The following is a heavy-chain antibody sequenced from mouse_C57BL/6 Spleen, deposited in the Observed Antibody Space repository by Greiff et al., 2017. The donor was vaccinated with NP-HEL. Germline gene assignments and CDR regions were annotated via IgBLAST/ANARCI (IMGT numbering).Heavy chain of an antibody. J-gene: IGHJ4*01. CDR1: GYTFTDYN. Sequence: EVQLQQSGPELVKPGASVKIPCKASGYTFTDYNMDWVKQSHGKSLEWIGDINPNNGGTIYQQKFTGKATLTVDKSSSTADMELRSLTSEDTAVYYCARWKTYGYDEGGYAMDYWGQGTSVTVSS. V-gene: IGHV1-18*01. D-gene: IGHD2-2*01. CDR2: INPNNGGT. CDR3: ARWKTYGYDEGGYAMDY.